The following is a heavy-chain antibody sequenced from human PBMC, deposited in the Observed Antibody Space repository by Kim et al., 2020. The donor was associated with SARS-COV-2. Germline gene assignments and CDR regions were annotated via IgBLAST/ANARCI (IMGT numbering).Heavy chain of an antibody. J-gene: IGHJ6*03. V-gene: IGHV4-34*01. CDR2: INHSGST. Sequence: SETLSLTCAVYGGSFSGYYWSWIRQPPGKGLEWIGEINHSGSTNYNPSLKSRVTISVDTSKNQFSLKLSSVTAADTAVYYCARGYSSSSIYYYYYYMDV. CDR1: GGSFSGYY. D-gene: IGHD6-6*01. CDR3: ARGYSSSSIYYYYYYMDV.